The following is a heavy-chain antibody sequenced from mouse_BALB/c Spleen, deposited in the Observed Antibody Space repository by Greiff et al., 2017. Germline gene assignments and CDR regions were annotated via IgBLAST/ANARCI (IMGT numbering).Heavy chain of an antibody. D-gene: IGHD1-1*02. CDR3: ARHALWGYAMDY. CDR2: ISSGGGST. CDR1: GFAFSSYD. J-gene: IGHJ4*01. Sequence: EVQVVESGGGLVKPGGSLKLSCAASGFAFSSYDMSWVRQTPEKRLEWVAYISSGGGSTYYPDTVKGRFTISRDNAKNTLYLQMSSLKSEDTAVYYCARHALWGYAMDYWGQGTSVTVSS. V-gene: IGHV5-12-1*01.